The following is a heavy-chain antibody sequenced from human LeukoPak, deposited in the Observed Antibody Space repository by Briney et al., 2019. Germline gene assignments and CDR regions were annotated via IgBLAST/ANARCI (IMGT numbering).Heavy chain of an antibody. V-gene: IGHV1-69*05. CDR1: GGTFSSYA. CDR2: IIPIFGTA. CDR3: ARGAGMVSSGYNDY. J-gene: IGHJ4*02. D-gene: IGHD3-22*01. Sequence: ASVRVSCKASGGTFSSYAISWVRQAPGQGLEWMGGIIPIFGTANYAQKLQGRVTMTTDTSTSTAYMELSSLRSEDTAVYYCARGAGMVSSGYNDYWGQGTLVTVSS.